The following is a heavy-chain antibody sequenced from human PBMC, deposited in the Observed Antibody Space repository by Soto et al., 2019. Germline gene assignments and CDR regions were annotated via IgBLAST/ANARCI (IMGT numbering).Heavy chain of an antibody. J-gene: IGHJ4*02. CDR2: ISYDGRDS. V-gene: IGHV3-30*04. Sequence: GSLRLSCAVSGFTFTAFAIHWVRQAPGKGLEWVAVISYDGRDSHYADSVKGRLTISRDNSKNTVFLQINSLTTEDTAVYYCAKDRYFDSYHFDYWGQGTRVTVSS. CDR1: GFTFTAFA. D-gene: IGHD3-9*01. CDR3: AKDRYFDSYHFDY.